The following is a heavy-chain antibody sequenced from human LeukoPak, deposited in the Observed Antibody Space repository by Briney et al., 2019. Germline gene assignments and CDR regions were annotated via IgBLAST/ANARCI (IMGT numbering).Heavy chain of an antibody. J-gene: IGHJ6*02. CDR1: GFSLRTHS. CDR2: ISISSNYI. CDR3: TREGHGDGFLTGYAYLGMDV. V-gene: IGHV3-21*01. Sequence: GGSLRLSCDASGFSLRTHSMNWVRQAPGKGLEWVSSISISSNYIYYADSVKGRFTISRDNAKNSLYLQMNDLRVEDTALYFCTREGHGDGFLTGYAYLGMDVWGQGTTVTVSS. D-gene: IGHD3-9*01.